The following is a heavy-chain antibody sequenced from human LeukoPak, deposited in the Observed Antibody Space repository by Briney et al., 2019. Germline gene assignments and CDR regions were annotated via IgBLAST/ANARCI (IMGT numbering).Heavy chain of an antibody. CDR2: INTDESST. CDR1: GFTFSSYW. CDR3: AKSKGAVAGSYDY. Sequence: GGSLRLSCAASGFTFSSYWMHWVRQAPGKGLVWVSRINTDESSTSYADSVKGRFTISRDNAKNTLYLQMNSLRAEDTAVYYCAKSKGAVAGSYDYWGQGTLVTVSS. D-gene: IGHD6-19*01. J-gene: IGHJ4*02. V-gene: IGHV3-74*01.